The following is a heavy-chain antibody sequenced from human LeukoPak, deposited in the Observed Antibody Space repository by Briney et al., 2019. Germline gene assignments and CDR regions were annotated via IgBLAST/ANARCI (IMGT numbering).Heavy chain of an antibody. CDR3: AKAGDNSGNYGAFDI. D-gene: IGHD3-22*01. V-gene: IGHV3-23*01. CDR2: ISGSGGST. CDR1: GFTFSTYS. Sequence: PGGSLRLSCAASGFTFSTYSMHWVRQAPGKGLEWVSAISGSGGSTYYADSVKGRFTISRDNSNNTLYLQMNSLRAEDTAVYYCAKAGDNSGNYGAFDIWGQGTMVTVSS. J-gene: IGHJ3*02.